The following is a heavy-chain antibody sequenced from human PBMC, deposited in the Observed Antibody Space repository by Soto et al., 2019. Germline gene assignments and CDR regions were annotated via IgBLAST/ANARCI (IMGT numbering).Heavy chain of an antibody. Sequence: ASAKVSCKASGYTFTSYGISWVRQAPGQGLEWMGWISAYNGNTNYAQKLQGRVTMTTDTSTSTAYMELRSLRSDDTAVYYCARDGYGDYFPDAFDIWGQGTMVTVSS. V-gene: IGHV1-18*01. J-gene: IGHJ3*02. D-gene: IGHD4-17*01. CDR3: ARDGYGDYFPDAFDI. CDR1: GYTFTSYG. CDR2: ISAYNGNT.